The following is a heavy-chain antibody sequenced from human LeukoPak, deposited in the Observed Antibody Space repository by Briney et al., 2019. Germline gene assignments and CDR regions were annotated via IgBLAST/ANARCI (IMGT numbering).Heavy chain of an antibody. Sequence: SETLSLTCTVSGGSISSGGYYWSWIRQPPGKGLEWIGYIYHSGSTYYNPSLKSRVTISVDRSKNQFSLKLSSVTAADTAVYYCARDALPPGIAAAGTEPGEPYWGQGTLVTVSS. J-gene: IGHJ4*02. CDR1: GGSISSGGYY. D-gene: IGHD6-13*01. CDR3: ARDALPPGIAAAGTEPGEPY. CDR2: IYHSGST. V-gene: IGHV4-30-2*01.